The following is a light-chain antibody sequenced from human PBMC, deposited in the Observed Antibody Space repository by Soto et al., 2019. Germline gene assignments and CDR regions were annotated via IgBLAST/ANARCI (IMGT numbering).Light chain of an antibody. CDR1: QSISNW. CDR2: VAS. CDR3: QQYDNGPRT. V-gene: IGKV1-5*01. Sequence: DLQMTQSPFTLPASIGDSVTIXXRASQSISNWLAWYQQKPGTAPKVXISVASILQSGVPSRFSGTGAGTEFTLTISSLQSEDFAVYYCQQYDNGPRTRGRGTKVDIK. J-gene: IGKJ1*01.